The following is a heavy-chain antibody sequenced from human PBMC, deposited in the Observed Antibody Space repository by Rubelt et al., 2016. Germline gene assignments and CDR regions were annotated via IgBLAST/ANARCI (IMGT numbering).Heavy chain of an antibody. J-gene: IGHJ5*02. Sequence: QVQLVQSGAEVKKPGASVKVSCKASGYTFTSYAMHWVRQAPGQRLEWMGGINAANGNTKYSQKFQCRVTITRDTSASTAYMGLGSLRSEDTAVYYCARGLGLGYSSSWFNWFDPWGQGTLVTVSS. CDR2: INAANGNT. D-gene: IGHD6-13*01. CDR3: ARGLGLGYSSSWFNWFDP. V-gene: IGHV1-3*01. CDR1: GYTFTSYA.